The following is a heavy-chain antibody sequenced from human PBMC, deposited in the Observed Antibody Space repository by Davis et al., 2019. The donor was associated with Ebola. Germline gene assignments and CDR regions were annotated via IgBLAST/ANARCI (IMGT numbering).Heavy chain of an antibody. CDR2: LFSNDEK. CDR3: ARIRRGCSSTSCYASDWFDP. J-gene: IGHJ5*02. Sequence: SGPTLVKPTETLTLTCTVSGFSLSTARMGVSWIRQPPGKALEWLAHLFSNDEKSYSTSLKSRLTTSKDTSKSQVVLTMTNMDPVDTATYYCARIRRGCSSTSCYASDWFDPWGQGTLVTVSS. CDR1: GFSLSTARMG. D-gene: IGHD2-2*01. V-gene: IGHV2-26*01.